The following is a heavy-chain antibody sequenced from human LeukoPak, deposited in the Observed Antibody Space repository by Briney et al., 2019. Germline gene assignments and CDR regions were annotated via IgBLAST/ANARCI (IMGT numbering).Heavy chain of an antibody. CDR3: ARGAPGSYCSGGSCPYFDY. CDR1: GYTFTSYD. V-gene: IGHV1-8*01. D-gene: IGHD2-15*01. CDR2: VNPNSGHT. Sequence: GASVKLSCTASGYTFTSYDVNWVRQATGQGLEWRGWVNPNSGHTGYAQKFQGRVTMTTNTSISTAYMELSSLRSEDTAVYYCARGAPGSYCSGGSCPYFDYWGQGTLVSVSS. J-gene: IGHJ4*02.